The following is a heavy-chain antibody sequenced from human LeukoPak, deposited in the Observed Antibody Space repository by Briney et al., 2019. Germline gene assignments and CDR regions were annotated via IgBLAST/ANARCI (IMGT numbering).Heavy chain of an antibody. V-gene: IGHV3-7*01. J-gene: IGHJ4*02. CDR1: GFTFSSYW. D-gene: IGHD3-22*01. Sequence: PGESLRLSCAASGFTFSSYWMSWVRQAPGKGLEWVANIKKDGSEKYYVDSVKGRFTISRANANNSQNLQMNSLKPEDTAVFYCARRRDGSGYYSKPLDYWGQGTLVTVSS. CDR3: ARRRDGSGYYSKPLDY. CDR2: IKKDGSEK.